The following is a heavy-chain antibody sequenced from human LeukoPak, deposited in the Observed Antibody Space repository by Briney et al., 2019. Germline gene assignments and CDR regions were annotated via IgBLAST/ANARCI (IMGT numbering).Heavy chain of an antibody. D-gene: IGHD3-22*01. Sequence: ASVKVSCKASGYTFTSYAMHWVRQAPGQRLEWMGWINAGNGNTKYSQEFQGRVTITRDTSASTAYMELSSLRSEDMAVYYCARGSGDSSGYHLYYFDYWGQGTLATVSS. CDR2: INAGNGNT. V-gene: IGHV1-3*03. CDR3: ARGSGDSSGYHLYYFDY. J-gene: IGHJ4*02. CDR1: GYTFTSYA.